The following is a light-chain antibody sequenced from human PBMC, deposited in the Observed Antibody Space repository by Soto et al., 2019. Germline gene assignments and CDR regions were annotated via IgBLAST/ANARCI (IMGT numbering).Light chain of an antibody. CDR3: LQDYGYPRT. V-gene: IGKV1-6*01. CDR1: QGIRFD. J-gene: IGKJ1*01. CDR2: AAS. Sequence: ALQMTQSPSSLSASVGDRVTLTCRASQGIRFDLAWYQQKPGGAPKLLIYAASNLQSGVPSRFSCSGTGTDFTLTISSLQPEDVATYYCLQDYGYPRTFGQGTKVEI.